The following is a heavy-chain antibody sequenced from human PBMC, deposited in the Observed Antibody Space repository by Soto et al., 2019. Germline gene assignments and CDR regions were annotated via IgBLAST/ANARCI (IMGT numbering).Heavy chain of an antibody. CDR1: GGTFSNNV. V-gene: IGHV1-69*01. CDR3: ASYTGRYNGMDV. D-gene: IGHD1-26*01. Sequence: QVQLVQSGAEVKKPGSSVKVSCKASGGTFSNNVFSWVRQAPGQGLEWMGGIIVIFGTANYAQKFRGRVTITADESTGTAYMEVSSLSSADTAVYYCASYTGRYNGMDVWGQGTTVTVSS. CDR2: IIVIFGTA. J-gene: IGHJ6*02.